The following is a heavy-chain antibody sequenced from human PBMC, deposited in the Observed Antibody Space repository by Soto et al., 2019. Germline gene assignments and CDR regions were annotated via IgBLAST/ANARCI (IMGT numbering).Heavy chain of an antibody. D-gene: IGHD1-26*01. CDR1: GFTFSSYA. Sequence: GGSLRLSCAASGFTFSSYAMSWVRQAPGKGLEWVSAISGSGGSTYYADSGKGRFTISRDNSKNTLYLQMNSLRAEDTAVYYCAKAFIGGATARGGAFDYWGQGTLVTVSS. V-gene: IGHV3-23*01. J-gene: IGHJ4*02. CDR2: ISGSGGST. CDR3: AKAFIGGATARGGAFDY.